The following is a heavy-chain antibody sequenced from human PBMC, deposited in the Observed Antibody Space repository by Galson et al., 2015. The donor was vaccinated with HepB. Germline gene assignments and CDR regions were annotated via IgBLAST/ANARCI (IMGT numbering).Heavy chain of an antibody. CDR1: GFTFSSYS. CDR2: ISSSSTHI. D-gene: IGHD3-10*01. V-gene: IGHV3-21*01. J-gene: IGHJ4*02. CDR3: ARVLNDGSETYYYY. Sequence: SLRLSCAASGFTFSSYSMNWVRQAPGKGLEWVSSISSSSTHIYYADSVKGRFTISRDNAKNSLYLQMNSLRAEDTAVYYCARVLNDGSETYYYYWGQGTLVTVSS.